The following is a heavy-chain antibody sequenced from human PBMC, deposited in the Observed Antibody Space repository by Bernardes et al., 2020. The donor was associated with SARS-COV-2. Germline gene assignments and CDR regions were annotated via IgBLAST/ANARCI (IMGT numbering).Heavy chain of an antibody. CDR1: GFTFSSYA. D-gene: IGHD2-2*01. Sequence: GSLSLSCAASGFTFSSYAMSWVRQAPGKGLEWVSAISGSGGSTYYADSVKGRFTISRDNSKNTLYLQMNSLRAEDTAVYYCAKVKYQKPRAYCSSTSCYHYFDYWGQGTLVTVSS. V-gene: IGHV3-23*01. CDR3: AKVKYQKPRAYCSSTSCYHYFDY. CDR2: ISGSGGST. J-gene: IGHJ4*02.